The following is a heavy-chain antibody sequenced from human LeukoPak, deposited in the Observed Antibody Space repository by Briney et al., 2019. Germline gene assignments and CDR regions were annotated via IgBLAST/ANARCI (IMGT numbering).Heavy chain of an antibody. CDR2: INHSGST. D-gene: IGHD5-12*01. V-gene: IGHV4-34*01. J-gene: IGHJ5*02. Sequence: SETLSLPCAVYGGSFSGYYWSWLRQPPGKGLEWIGEINHSGSTNYNPSLKRRVTILLDTSKTQYSLKLSSVAAADTAVYYWARESRGYSGYENWFDPWGQGTLVTVSS. CDR1: GGSFSGYY. CDR3: ARESRGYSGYENWFDP.